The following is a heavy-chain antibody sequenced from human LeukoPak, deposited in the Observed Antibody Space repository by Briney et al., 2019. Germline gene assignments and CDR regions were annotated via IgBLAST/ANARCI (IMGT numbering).Heavy chain of an antibody. V-gene: IGHV3-23*01. D-gene: IGHD2-2*02. Sequence: PGGSLRLSCAASGFTFSSYAMSWVRQAPGKGLEWVSAISGSGGSTYYADSVKGRFTISRDNSKNTLYLQMNNLRAEDTAVYYCAKGDLNVVVPAAIPLGIDYWGQGTLVTVSS. CDR2: ISGSGGST. CDR3: AKGDLNVVVPAAIPLGIDY. CDR1: GFTFSSYA. J-gene: IGHJ4*02.